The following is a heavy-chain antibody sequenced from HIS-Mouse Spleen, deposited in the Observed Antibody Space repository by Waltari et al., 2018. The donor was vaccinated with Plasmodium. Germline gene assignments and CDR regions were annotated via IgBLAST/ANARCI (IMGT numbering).Heavy chain of an antibody. V-gene: IGHV4-34*01. D-gene: IGHD3-3*01. CDR1: GGSFSGYY. CDR2: INHSGRT. Sequence: QVQLQQWGAGLLKPSETLSLTCAVYGGSFSGYYWSWIRQPPGTGLEWIGEINHSGRTNYNPALKSRGTISGDTSKNQFSLKLSSVTAADTAVYYCARVTSSGVYWYFDLWGRGTLVTVSS. CDR3: ARVTSSGVYWYFDL. J-gene: IGHJ2*01.